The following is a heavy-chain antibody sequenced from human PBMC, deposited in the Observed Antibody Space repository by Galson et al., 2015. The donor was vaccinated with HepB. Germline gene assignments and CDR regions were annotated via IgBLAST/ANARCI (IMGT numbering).Heavy chain of an antibody. CDR3: AKRDKTSRHSSGYSPSFDY. CDR2: IKQDGSEK. V-gene: IGHV3-7*03. Sequence: SLRLSCAASGFTFSSYWMSWVRQAPGKGLEWVANIKQDGSEKYYVDSVKGRFTISRDNAKNSLYLQMNSLRAEDTAVYYCAKRDKTSRHSSGYSPSFDYWGQGTLVTVSS. D-gene: IGHD3-22*01. J-gene: IGHJ4*02. CDR1: GFTFSSYW.